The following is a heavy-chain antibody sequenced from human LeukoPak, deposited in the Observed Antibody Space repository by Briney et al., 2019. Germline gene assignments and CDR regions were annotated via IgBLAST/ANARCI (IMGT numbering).Heavy chain of an antibody. D-gene: IGHD5-24*01. CDR1: GASISSRSSF. CDR2: FIYGGNT. CDR3: ARDRRDGYNYDLAY. V-gene: IGHV4-39*07. J-gene: IGHJ4*02. Sequence: SETLSLTCTVSGASISSRSSFWAWIRQPPGKGLEWIGSFIYGGNTYYTPSLKSRVTISVDTSKNQFSLKLNSVTVADTAVYFCARDRRDGYNYDLAYWGQGTLVTVSP.